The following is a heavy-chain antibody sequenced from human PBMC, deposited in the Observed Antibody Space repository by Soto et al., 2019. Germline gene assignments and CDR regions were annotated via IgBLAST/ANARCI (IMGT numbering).Heavy chain of an antibody. CDR2: IIPIFGTG. Sequence: QVQLVQSGAEVQKPGSSVKVSCKASGGTFSSYAISWVRQAPGQGLEWMGGIIPIFGTGNYAQKLQGRVKITPDESTSRAYMELSSLRYEDTAVYYCARVRIAVAGTEPYYYYGMDVWGRGTTVTVAS. CDR3: ARVRIAVAGTEPYYYYGMDV. J-gene: IGHJ6*02. D-gene: IGHD6-19*01. V-gene: IGHV1-69*01. CDR1: GGTFSSYA.